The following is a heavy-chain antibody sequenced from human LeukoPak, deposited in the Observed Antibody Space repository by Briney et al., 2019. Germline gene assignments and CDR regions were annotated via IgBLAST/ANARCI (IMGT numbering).Heavy chain of an antibody. Sequence: SETLSLTCTVSGGSISSYYWSWIRQPPGKGLEWIGYIYYSGSTNYNPSLKSRVTISVDTSKHQFSLKLSSVTAADTAVYYCARGDPDSSSTREVFDYWGQGTLVTVSS. J-gene: IGHJ4*02. CDR2: IYYSGST. V-gene: IGHV4-59*01. CDR3: ARGDPDSSSTREVFDY. D-gene: IGHD6-6*01. CDR1: GGSISSYY.